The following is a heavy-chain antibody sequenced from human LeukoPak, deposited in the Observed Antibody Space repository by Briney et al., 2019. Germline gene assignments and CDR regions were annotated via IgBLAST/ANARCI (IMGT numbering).Heavy chain of an antibody. V-gene: IGHV3-48*02. D-gene: IGHD6-19*01. CDR2: ISSGSNTI. J-gene: IGHJ4*02. CDR3: ASDWQWLPDY. Sequence: PGGSLRLSCAASGFTFSTYTMNWVRQAPGKGLEWISSISSGSNTIYYADSVKGRFTISRDNAKNSLYLHMDSLRDEDTAVYYCASDWQWLPDYWGQGTLVTVSS. CDR1: GFTFSTYT.